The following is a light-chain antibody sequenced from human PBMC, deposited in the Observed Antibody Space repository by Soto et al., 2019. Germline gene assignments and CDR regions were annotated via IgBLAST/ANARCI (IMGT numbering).Light chain of an antibody. J-gene: IGKJ1*01. V-gene: IGKV1-39*01. Sequence: DIQMTQSPSSLSASVGDRVTISCRASQSISSYLNWYQHKPGNAPKLLIFATSSLRSGVPSRFSGSGSGTDFTLTISSLQPEDFASYYCQQSYSIPWTFGQGTMVEIK. CDR3: QQSYSIPWT. CDR1: QSISSY. CDR2: ATS.